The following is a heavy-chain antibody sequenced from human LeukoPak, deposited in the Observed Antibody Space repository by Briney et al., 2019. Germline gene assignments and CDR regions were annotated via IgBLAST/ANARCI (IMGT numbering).Heavy chain of an antibody. CDR2: INPNSGGT. D-gene: IGHD3-9*01. J-gene: IGHJ4*02. CDR3: ARDGDILTGYYFGSFGY. Sequence: ASVKVSCKASGYTFTGYYMHWVRQAPGQGLEWMGWINPNSGGTNYAQKFQGRVTMTRDTSISTAYMELSRLRSDDTAVYYCARDGDILTGYYFGSFGYWGQGTLVTVSS. V-gene: IGHV1-2*02. CDR1: GYTFTGYY.